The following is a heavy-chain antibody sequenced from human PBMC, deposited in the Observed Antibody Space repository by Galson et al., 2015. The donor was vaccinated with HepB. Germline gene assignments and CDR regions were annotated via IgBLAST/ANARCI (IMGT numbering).Heavy chain of an antibody. CDR2: IYYSGST. V-gene: IGHV4-59*01. CDR3: ARGLKQWPDAFDI. CDR1: GDSMNSYY. D-gene: IGHD6-19*01. J-gene: IGHJ3*02. Sequence: ETLSLTCTVSGDSMNSYYWSWIRQPPGKELEWIGYIYYSGSTGYHPSLKSRLTISVDTSKNQFSLRLTSVTAADTAIYYCARGLKQWPDAFDIWGQGALVTVSS.